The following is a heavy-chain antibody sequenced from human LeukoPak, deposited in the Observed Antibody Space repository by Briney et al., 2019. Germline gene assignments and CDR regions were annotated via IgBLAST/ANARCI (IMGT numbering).Heavy chain of an antibody. CDR3: ARDPQPAAISGGGWFDP. CDR1: GYTFTGYY. D-gene: IGHD2-2*02. V-gene: IGHV1-2*04. J-gene: IGHJ5*02. CDR2: INPNSGGT. Sequence: ASVKVSCKACGYTFTGYYMHWVRRAPGQGLEWMGWINPNSGGTNYAQKFQGWVTMTRDTSISTAYMELSSLRSEDTAVYYCARDPQPAAISGGGWFDPWGQGTLVTVSS.